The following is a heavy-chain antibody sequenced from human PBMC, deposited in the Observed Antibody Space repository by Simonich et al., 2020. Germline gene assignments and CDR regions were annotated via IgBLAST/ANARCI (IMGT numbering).Heavy chain of an antibody. Sequence: EVHLVVSGGGLVQPGGSLRLSCAASGFTLSSYWMHWVREDPGEGMGWVLRINSDGSSTSYADTVKGRITISRDNAKNTLYLQMNSLRAEDTAVYYCARNRLDYWGQGTLVTVSS. CDR3: ARNRLDY. CDR2: INSDGSST. CDR1: GFTLSSYW. V-gene: IGHV3-74*01. J-gene: IGHJ4*02.